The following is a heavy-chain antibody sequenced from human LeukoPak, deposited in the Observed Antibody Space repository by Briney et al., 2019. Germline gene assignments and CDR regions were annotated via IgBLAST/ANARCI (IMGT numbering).Heavy chain of an antibody. V-gene: IGHV3-23*01. CDR3: ARELVSLGTGYFDL. Sequence: QPGGSLRLSCEASGFTFGTYGMTWVRQAPGKGLEWVSGITGSSTWTYYADSVRGRFTISTDNSKNTLHLQMNNLTADDTAIYYCARELVSLGTGYFDLWGRGTLVTVSS. J-gene: IGHJ2*01. CDR2: ITGSSTWT. D-gene: IGHD7-27*01. CDR1: GFTFGTYG.